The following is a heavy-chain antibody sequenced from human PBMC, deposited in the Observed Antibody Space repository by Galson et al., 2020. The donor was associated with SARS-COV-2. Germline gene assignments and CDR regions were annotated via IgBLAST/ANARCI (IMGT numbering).Heavy chain of an antibody. CDR2: IYYTESN. Sequence: SETLSLTCTVPGGSISSSHYYSGWVRQPPGEGLEWIGSIYYTESNYYNPSLTSRVTMSVDTSRNQFSLKLSSVTAADTADYYCARQILTGYYSFYYFDFWGQGTLVTVSS. CDR1: GGSISSSHYY. V-gene: IGHV4-39*01. CDR3: ARQILTGYYSFYYFDF. D-gene: IGHD3-9*01. J-gene: IGHJ4*02.